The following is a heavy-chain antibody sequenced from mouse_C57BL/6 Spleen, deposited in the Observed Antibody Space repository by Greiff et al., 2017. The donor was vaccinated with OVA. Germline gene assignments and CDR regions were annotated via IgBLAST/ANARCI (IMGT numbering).Heavy chain of an antibody. D-gene: IGHD2-5*01. J-gene: IGHJ2*01. CDR2: IYPGSGGT. CDR3: AREGSNFYYFDY. V-gene: IGHV1-55*01. CDR1: GYTFTSYW. Sequence: QVQLQQPGAELVKPGASVKMSCKASGYTFTSYWITWVKQRPGQGLEWIGDIYPGSGGTNYNEKFKSKATLTVDTSSSTAYMQLSSLTSEDSAVYYCAREGSNFYYFDYWGQGTTLTVSS.